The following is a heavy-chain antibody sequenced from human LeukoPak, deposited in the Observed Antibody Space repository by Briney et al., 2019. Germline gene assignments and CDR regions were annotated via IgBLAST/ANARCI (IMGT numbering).Heavy chain of an antibody. CDR2: ISDSGGLT. V-gene: IGHV3-23*01. D-gene: IGHD3-3*01. CDR1: GFTFDRYA. J-gene: IGHJ3*02. Sequence: GGSLRLSCAASGFTFDRYAMSWVRQAPGKGLEWVSSISDSGGLTYHADSVKGRFTISRDNSKNTLYMQMNSLRAEDTAVYYCAKATLGRVDYNFWSGYFGNPFDIWGQGTMVTVSS. CDR3: AKATLGRVDYNFWSGYFGNPFDI.